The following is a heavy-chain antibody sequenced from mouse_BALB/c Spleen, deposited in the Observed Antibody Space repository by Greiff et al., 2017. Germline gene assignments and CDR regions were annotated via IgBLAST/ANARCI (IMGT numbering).Heavy chain of an antibody. D-gene: IGHD3-2*01. Sequence: VHVKQSGPELVKPGASVKISCKASGYTFTDYNMHWVKQSHGKSLEWIGYIYPYNGGTGYNQKFKSKATLTVDNSSSTAYMELRSLTSEDSAVYYCARWTARATRAMDYWGQGTSVTVSS. CDR2: IYPYNGGT. CDR1: GYTFTDYN. J-gene: IGHJ4*01. V-gene: IGHV1S29*02. CDR3: ARWTARATRAMDY.